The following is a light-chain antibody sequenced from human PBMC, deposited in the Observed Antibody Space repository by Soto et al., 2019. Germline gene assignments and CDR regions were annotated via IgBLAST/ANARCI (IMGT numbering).Light chain of an antibody. Sequence: ENVLTQSPVTLSLSPGERATLSCRASQSVKSYLAWYQQKPGQAPRLLIYDASNRAAGIPARFSGSGSGTDFTLTISSLDPEDFAVYYCQQYNNWLPWTFGQGTKVEI. CDR3: QQYNNWLPWT. J-gene: IGKJ1*01. CDR2: DAS. V-gene: IGKV3-11*01. CDR1: QSVKSY.